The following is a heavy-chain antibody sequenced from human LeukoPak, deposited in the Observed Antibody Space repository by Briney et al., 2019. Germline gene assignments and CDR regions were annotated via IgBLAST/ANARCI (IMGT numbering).Heavy chain of an antibody. V-gene: IGHV4-38-2*02. D-gene: IGHD3-3*01. CDR3: ALESPRRAGVDYFDY. Sequence: SETLSLTCTVSGYSISSGYYWGWIRQPPGKGLEWIGSIYHSGSTYYNPSLKSRVTISVDTSKNQFSLKLSSVTAADTAVYYCALESPRRAGVDYFDYWGQGTLVTVSS. CDR1: GYSISSGYY. J-gene: IGHJ4*02. CDR2: IYHSGST.